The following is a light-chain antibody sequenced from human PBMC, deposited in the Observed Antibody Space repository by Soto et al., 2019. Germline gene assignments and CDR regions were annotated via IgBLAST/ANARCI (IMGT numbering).Light chain of an antibody. V-gene: IGKV3-15*01. CDR1: QSVSSN. CDR2: GAS. CDR3: QQYNNWPPPLT. Sequence: EIVMTQSPATLSVSPGERATLSCRASQSVSSNLAWYQQKPGQAPRLLIYGASTRATGIPARFSGSGYGTEFTLTISSLQYEDCSVYYWQQYNNWPPPLTFGGGTKVEIK. J-gene: IGKJ4*01.